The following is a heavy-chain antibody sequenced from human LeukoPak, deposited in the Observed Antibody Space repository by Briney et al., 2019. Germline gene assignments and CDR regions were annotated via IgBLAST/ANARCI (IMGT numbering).Heavy chain of an antibody. CDR2: IYYSGST. D-gene: IGHD6-19*01. CDR3: ARSPTWLGDAFDI. J-gene: IGHJ3*02. Sequence: PSETLSLTCTVSGGSISSSSYYWGWIRQPPGKGLEWIGSIYYSGSTYYNPSLKSRVTISVDTSKNQFSLKLSSVTAVDTAVYYCARSPTWLGDAFDIWGQGTMVTVSS. V-gene: IGHV4-39*01. CDR1: GGSISSSSYY.